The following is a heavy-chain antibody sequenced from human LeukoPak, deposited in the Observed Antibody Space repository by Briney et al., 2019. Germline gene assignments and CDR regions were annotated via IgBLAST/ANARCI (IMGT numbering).Heavy chain of an antibody. Sequence: GGSLRLSCAASGFTFSSYAMHWVRQAPGKGLEWEAVISYDGSNKYYADSVKGRFTISRDNSKNTLYLQMNSLRAEDTAVYYCARDPIRYQLLDGNWFDPWGQGTLVTVSS. D-gene: IGHD2-2*01. J-gene: IGHJ5*02. CDR2: ISYDGSNK. CDR1: GFTFSSYA. CDR3: ARDPIRYQLLDGNWFDP. V-gene: IGHV3-30-3*01.